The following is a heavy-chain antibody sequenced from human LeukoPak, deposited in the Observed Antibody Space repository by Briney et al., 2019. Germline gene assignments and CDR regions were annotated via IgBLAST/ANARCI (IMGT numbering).Heavy chain of an antibody. D-gene: IGHD3-10*01. CDR1: GYTFTDYY. Sequence: ASVNVSCKASGYTFTDYYMHWVRQAPGQGLEWMGWMNPNSGGTNYPQKIHCGITIARNTSINTAYVELSTLRSDDTAVYYCARDLSGTYQIDYWGQGTLVTVSS. V-gene: IGHV1-2*02. CDR2: MNPNSGGT. CDR3: ARDLSGTYQIDY. J-gene: IGHJ4*02.